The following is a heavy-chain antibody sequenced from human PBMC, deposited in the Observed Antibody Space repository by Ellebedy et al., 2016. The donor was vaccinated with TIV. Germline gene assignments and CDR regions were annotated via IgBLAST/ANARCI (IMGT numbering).Heavy chain of an antibody. Sequence: GSLRLSCTVSGGSISSNYWNWIRQPPGKGLEWIGYIYYSGSTTYNPSLKSRVTISVDTSMNRFSLEVNSVTAADTAVYYCARNVLIFTFDKWYSDLWGRGTLVTVSS. V-gene: IGHV4-59*08. CDR3: ARNVLIFTFDKWYSDL. CDR1: GGSISSNY. D-gene: IGHD3/OR15-3a*01. CDR2: IYYSGST. J-gene: IGHJ2*01.